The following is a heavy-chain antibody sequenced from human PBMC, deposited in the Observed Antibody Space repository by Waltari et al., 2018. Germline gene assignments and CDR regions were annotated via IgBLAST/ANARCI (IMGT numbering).Heavy chain of an antibody. J-gene: IGHJ5*02. D-gene: IGHD3-22*01. CDR2: IYYSGST. CDR3: ARGVGSSGYYYDPNWFDP. CDR1: GGSIRSSSYY. V-gene: IGHV4-39*07. Sequence: QLQLQESGPGLVKPSETLSLTCTVSGGSIRSSSYYWGWIRQPPGKGLEWIGSIYYSGSTYYNPSLKSRVTISVDTSKNQFSLKLSSVTAADTAVYYCARGVGSSGYYYDPNWFDPWGQGTLVTVSS.